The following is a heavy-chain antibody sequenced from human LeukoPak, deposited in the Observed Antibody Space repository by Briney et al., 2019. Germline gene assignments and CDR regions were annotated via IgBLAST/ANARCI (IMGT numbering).Heavy chain of an antibody. Sequence: GASVKVSCKASGYTFTSYAMHWVRQAPGQRLEWMGWINAGNGNTKYSQKFQGRVTITRDTSASTAYMELSSLRSEDTAVYYCAREYEDIVVVSAGGYYGMDVWGKGTTVTVSS. J-gene: IGHJ6*04. CDR3: AREYEDIVVVSAGGYYGMDV. D-gene: IGHD2-2*01. V-gene: IGHV1-3*01. CDR2: INAGNGNT. CDR1: GYTFTSYA.